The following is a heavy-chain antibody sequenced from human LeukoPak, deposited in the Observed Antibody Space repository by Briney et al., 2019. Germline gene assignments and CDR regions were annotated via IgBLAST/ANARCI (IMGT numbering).Heavy chain of an antibody. D-gene: IGHD2-21*01. V-gene: IGHV3-23*01. CDR2: ISGNAGSM. CDR1: GFIFANYA. CDR3: VKAVVVMPAARVDF. J-gene: IGHJ4*02. Sequence: GGSLRLSCAASGFIFANYAMTWVRQAPGKGLEWVSGISGNAGSMYYADSVKGRFTISRDNSKNTLYLQMNSLRADDTAIYYCVKAVVVMPAARVDFWGQGTLVTVSS.